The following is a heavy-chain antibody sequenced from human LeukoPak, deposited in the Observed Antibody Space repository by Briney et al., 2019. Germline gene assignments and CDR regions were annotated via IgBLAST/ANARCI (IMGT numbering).Heavy chain of an antibody. CDR1: GYTFTSYG. CDR2: TSAYNGNT. CDR3: ARRITMIAMGDWFDP. V-gene: IGHV1-18*01. Sequence: ASVKVSCKASGYTFTSYGISWVRPAPGQGLEWMGWTSAYNGNTNYAQKLQGRVTMTTDTSTSTAYMELRSLRSDDTAVYYSARRITMIAMGDWFDPWGQGTLVTVSS. J-gene: IGHJ5*02. D-gene: IGHD3-22*01.